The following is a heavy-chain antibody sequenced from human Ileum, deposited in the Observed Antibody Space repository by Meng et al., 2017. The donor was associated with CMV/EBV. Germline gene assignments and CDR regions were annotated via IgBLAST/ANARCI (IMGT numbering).Heavy chain of an antibody. CDR3: VRDHHLIVVAGSRSDF. CDR2: ISGTGVLTTTPSV. J-gene: IGHJ4*02. CDR1: DYF. D-gene: IGHD6-19*01. V-gene: IGHV3-11*04. Sequence: DYFMTWIRQAPGKGLEWVSSISGTGVLTTTPSVYYAASVQGRFTISRDNAKNSVYLHMNSLRAEDTAVYYCVRDHHLIVVAGSRSDFWGQGALVTVSS.